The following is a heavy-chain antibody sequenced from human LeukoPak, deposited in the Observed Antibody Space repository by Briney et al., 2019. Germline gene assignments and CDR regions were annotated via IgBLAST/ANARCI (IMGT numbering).Heavy chain of an antibody. V-gene: IGHV3-48*01. CDR3: AKDLSGSLGGSLDY. Sequence: GGSLRLSCAASGFTFSSYSMNWVRQAPGKGLEWVSYISSSSSTIYYADSVKGRFTISRDNAKNSLYLQMNSLRAEDTALYYCAKDLSGSLGGSLDYWGQGTLVTVSS. D-gene: IGHD1-26*01. CDR1: GFTFSSYS. J-gene: IGHJ4*02. CDR2: ISSSSSTI.